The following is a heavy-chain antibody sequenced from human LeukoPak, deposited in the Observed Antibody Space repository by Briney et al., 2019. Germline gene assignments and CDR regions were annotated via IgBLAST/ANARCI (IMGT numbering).Heavy chain of an antibody. D-gene: IGHD6-19*01. CDR3: AKDPGWYGGFDY. V-gene: IGHV1-46*01. CDR1: GYTFTSYY. Sequence: WASVKVSCKASGYTFTSYYMHWVRQAPGQGLEWMGIINPSGGSTSYAQKFQGRVTMTRDMSTSTVYMELSSLRSEDTAVYYCAKDPGWYGGFDYWGREPWSPSPQ. J-gene: IGHJ4*02. CDR2: INPSGGST.